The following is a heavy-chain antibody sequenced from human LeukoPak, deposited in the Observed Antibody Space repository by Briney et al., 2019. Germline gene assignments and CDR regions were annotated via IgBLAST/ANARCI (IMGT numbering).Heavy chain of an antibody. CDR3: AKSPFKTTGF. J-gene: IGHJ4*02. CDR2: IKEDGSDK. V-gene: IGHV3-7*02. Sequence: GGSLRLSCAASGFIFSTYWMAWVRQPPGKGLEWGATIKEDGSDKYHVDSVKGRFTISRDNAKNSLFLQMNSLRAEDTAVYYCAKSPFKTTGFWGQGTLVTVSS. CDR1: GFIFSTYW. D-gene: IGHD2-8*02.